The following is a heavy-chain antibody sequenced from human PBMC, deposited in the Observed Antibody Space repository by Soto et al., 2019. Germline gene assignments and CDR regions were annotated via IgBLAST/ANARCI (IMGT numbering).Heavy chain of an antibody. CDR3: ARTVVAAYYFDF. V-gene: IGHV4-4*07. Sequence: PSETLSLTCTVSGDSMTKYYWSWIRQSAGKGLEWIGRIYTSGSTNYNPSLKSRATMSIDTSNKHFSLSLKSVTAADTAVYYCARTVVAAYYFDFWGQGALVTVS. CDR1: GDSMTKYY. CDR2: IYTSGST. D-gene: IGHD2-15*01. J-gene: IGHJ4*02.